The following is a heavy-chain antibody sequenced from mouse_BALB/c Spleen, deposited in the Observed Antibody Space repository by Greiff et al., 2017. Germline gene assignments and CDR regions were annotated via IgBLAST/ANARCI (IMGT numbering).Heavy chain of an antibody. CDR2: ISSGGST. Sequence: EVQLVESGGGLVKPGGSLKLSCAASGFTFSSYAMSWVRQTPEKRLEWVAYISSGGSTYYPDSVKGRFTISRDNARNILYLQMSSLRSEDTAMYYCASYGYDVGFAYWGQGTLVTVSA. D-gene: IGHD2-2*01. J-gene: IGHJ3*01. CDR1: GFTFSSYA. V-gene: IGHV5-6-5*01. CDR3: ASYGYDVGFAY.